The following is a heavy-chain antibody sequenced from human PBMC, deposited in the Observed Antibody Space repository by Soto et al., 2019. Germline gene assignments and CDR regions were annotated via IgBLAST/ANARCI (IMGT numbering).Heavy chain of an antibody. Sequence: PSETLSLTCTVSGGSVSSGSYYWSWIRQPPGKGLEWIGYIYYSGSTNYNPSLKSRVTISVDTSKNQFSLKLSSVTAADTALYYCGKVLVGATGHTDSDSWGPGTLVTVSS. CDR3: GKVLVGATGHTDSDS. V-gene: IGHV4-61*01. D-gene: IGHD2-15*01. CDR1: GGSVSSGSYY. CDR2: IYYSGST. J-gene: IGHJ4*02.